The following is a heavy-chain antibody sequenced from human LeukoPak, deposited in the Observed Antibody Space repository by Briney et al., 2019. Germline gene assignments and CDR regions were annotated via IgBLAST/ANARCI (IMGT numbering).Heavy chain of an antibody. CDR2: ISAYNGNT. CDR1: GYTFTSYG. V-gene: IGHV1-18*01. Sequence: ASVKVSCKASGYTFTSYGISWVRQAPGQGLEWMGWISAYNGNTNYAQNLQGRVTMTTDTSPSTAYMELRSLRSDDTAMYYCARGSSQWLVPENDYWGQGTLVTVSS. CDR3: ARGSSQWLVPENDY. D-gene: IGHD6-19*01. J-gene: IGHJ4*02.